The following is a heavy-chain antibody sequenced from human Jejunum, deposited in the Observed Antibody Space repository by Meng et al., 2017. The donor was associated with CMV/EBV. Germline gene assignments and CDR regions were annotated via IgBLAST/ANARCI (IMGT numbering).Heavy chain of an antibody. CDR2: INEHGSEQ. Sequence: VASGFTFSPYCMSWVRQTPWKGLEWVANINEHGSEQYYMGSVKGRFTISRDNAKNSLYLQMNSLRVEDTAVYYCARGGGNTRFDYWGQGTLVTVSS. J-gene: IGHJ4*02. V-gene: IGHV3-7*01. CDR3: ARGGGNTRFDY. D-gene: IGHD3-16*01. CDR1: GFTFSPYC.